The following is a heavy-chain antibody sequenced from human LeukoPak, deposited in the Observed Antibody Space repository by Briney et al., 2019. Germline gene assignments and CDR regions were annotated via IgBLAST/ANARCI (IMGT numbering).Heavy chain of an antibody. CDR2: INAGNDNT. J-gene: IGHJ4*02. D-gene: IGHD6-13*01. CDR1: GYTFTSYV. Sequence: GASVKVSCKASGYTFTSYVMHWVRQAPGQRLEWMGWINAGNDNTKYSQEFQGRVTIARDTSASTAYMELSSLRAEDMAVYYCARGSIAAAGIPDYWGQGTLVTVSS. V-gene: IGHV1-3*03. CDR3: ARGSIAAAGIPDY.